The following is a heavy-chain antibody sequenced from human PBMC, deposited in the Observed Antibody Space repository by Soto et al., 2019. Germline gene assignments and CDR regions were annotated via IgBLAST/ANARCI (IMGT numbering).Heavy chain of an antibody. V-gene: IGHV4-34*01. D-gene: IGHD6-19*01. J-gene: IGHJ6*02. Sequence: QVQLQQWGAGLLKPSETLSLTCAVYGGSFSGYYWSWIRQPPGKGLEWIGEINHSGSTNYNPSLKRRVTISVDTSKNQLSLKLSSVTAEDTAVYYCARPTRQWLGLRYYYGIDVWGQGTTVTVSS. CDR3: ARPTRQWLGLRYYYGIDV. CDR1: GGSFSGYY. CDR2: INHSGST.